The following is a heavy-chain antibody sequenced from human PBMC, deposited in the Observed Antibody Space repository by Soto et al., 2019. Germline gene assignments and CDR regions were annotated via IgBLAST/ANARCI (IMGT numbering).Heavy chain of an antibody. CDR3: ARSGYSGYDYNY. V-gene: IGHV4-31*03. J-gene: IGHJ4*02. CDR1: GGSISSGGYY. Sequence: QVQLQESGPGLVKPSQTLSLTCTVSGGSISSGGYYWSWIRQHPGKGLEWIGYIYYSGSTYYNPSLKSRVTRSVDTSKNQFSLKLSSVTAADTAVYYCARSGYSGYDYNYWGQGTLVTVSS. D-gene: IGHD5-12*01. CDR2: IYYSGST.